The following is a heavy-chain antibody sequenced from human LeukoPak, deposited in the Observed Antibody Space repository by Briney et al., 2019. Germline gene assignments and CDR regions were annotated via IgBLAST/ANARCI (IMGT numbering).Heavy chain of an antibody. V-gene: IGHV4-39*07. CDR3: ASGYCGGACQLGGVDM. D-gene: IGHD2-21*02. CDR2: IYYSGST. CDR1: GGFISSNSYY. Sequence: SETLSLTCTVSGGFISSNSYYWGWIRQPPGKGLEWIGSIYYSGSTYYNSSLKSRVTMSVDTSKNQVSLKLSSVTAADTAVYYCASGYCGGACQLGGVDMWGQGTMVTVSS. J-gene: IGHJ3*02.